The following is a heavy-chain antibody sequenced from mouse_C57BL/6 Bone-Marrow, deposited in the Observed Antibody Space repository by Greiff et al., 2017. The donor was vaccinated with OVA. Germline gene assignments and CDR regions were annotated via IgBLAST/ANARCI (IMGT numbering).Heavy chain of an antibody. J-gene: IGHJ2*01. V-gene: IGHV14-4*01. CDR3: TTYRN. Sequence: VQLQQSGAELVRPGASVKLSCTASGYNIKDDYMHWVKERPEQGLEWIGWIDPENGDTEYAAKFQGKATITADTSSKTVYLHLSSLTSEDTAVYYSTTYRNWGQGTTLTVSA. CDR1: GYNIKDDY. CDR2: IDPENGDT.